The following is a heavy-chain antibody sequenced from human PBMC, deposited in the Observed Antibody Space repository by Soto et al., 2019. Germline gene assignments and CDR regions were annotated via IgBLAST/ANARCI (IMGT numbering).Heavy chain of an antibody. CDR2: ISYDGSNK. CDR1: GFTFSSYG. Sequence: QVQLVESGGGVVQPGRSLRLSCAASGFTFSSYGMHWVRQAPGKGLEWVAVISYDGSNKYYADSVKGRFTISRDNSKNTLYLQMNRLRAEDTAVYYCAKDSGRVFNYYYMDVWGKGTTVTVSS. D-gene: IGHD3-10*01. V-gene: IGHV3-30*18. J-gene: IGHJ6*03. CDR3: AKDSGRVFNYYYMDV.